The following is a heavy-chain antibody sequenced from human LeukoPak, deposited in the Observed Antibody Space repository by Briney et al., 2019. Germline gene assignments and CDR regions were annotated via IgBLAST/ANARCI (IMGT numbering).Heavy chain of an antibody. J-gene: IGHJ6*03. V-gene: IGHV6-1*01. CDR3: ARDRRLTYGSGLSMDV. CDR1: GDSVSSNSAA. Sequence: SQTLSLTCAISGDSVSSNSAAWNWIRQSPSRGLEWLGRTYYRSKWYNDYAVSVKSRITINPDTSKNQFSLKLSSVTAADTAVYYCARDRRLTYGSGLSMDVWGKGTTVTISS. CDR2: TYYRSKWYN. D-gene: IGHD3-10*01.